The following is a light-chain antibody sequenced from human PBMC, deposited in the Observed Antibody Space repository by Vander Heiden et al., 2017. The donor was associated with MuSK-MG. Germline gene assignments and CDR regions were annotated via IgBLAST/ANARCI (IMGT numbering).Light chain of an antibody. CDR2: GAS. CDR1: QSVDSAY. J-gene: IGKJ1*01. Sequence: EVVLTPSPGTLSLSPGEGASLSCRASQSVDSAYVGWYQQKPGRAPRLLIYGASTSSTGIPDRFSGSGFGTDFTLTISRREPEDFAVYYCHHEDGSPWTFGQGTKVEFK. V-gene: IGKV3-20*01. CDR3: HHEDGSPWT.